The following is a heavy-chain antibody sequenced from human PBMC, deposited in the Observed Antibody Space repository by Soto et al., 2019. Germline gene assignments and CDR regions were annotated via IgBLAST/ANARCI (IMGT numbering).Heavy chain of an antibody. CDR3: VRGPPKNTLTTRDF. CDR2: IYSTGST. V-gene: IGHV3-53*01. Sequence: ESGGGLIQPGGSLRLSCAASGFTVSSNYMSWVRQAPGKGLEWVSVIYSTGSTYYADSVKGRFTISSDNSKNTLYLQMNSLRAEDTAVYYCVRGPPKNTLTTRDFWGQGTLVTVSS. D-gene: IGHD4-17*01. J-gene: IGHJ4*02. CDR1: GFTVSSNY.